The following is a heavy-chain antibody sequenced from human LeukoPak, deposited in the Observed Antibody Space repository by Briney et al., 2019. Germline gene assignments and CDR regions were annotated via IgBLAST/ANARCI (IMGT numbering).Heavy chain of an antibody. CDR1: GGYISSYY. CDR2: IYYTGST. V-gene: IGHV4-59*01. CDR3: GSTYTSSLYFDY. Sequence: PSETLSLTCSVSGGYISSYYWSWIRQPPGKGLDWIGYIYYTGSTNYNPSLKSRVTISVDMSKNQFSLKLSSVTAADTAVYYCGSTYTSSLYFDYWGQGTLVTVSS. D-gene: IGHD6-13*01. J-gene: IGHJ4*02.